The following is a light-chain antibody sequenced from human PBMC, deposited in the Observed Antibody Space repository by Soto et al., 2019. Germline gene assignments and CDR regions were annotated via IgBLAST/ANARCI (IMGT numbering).Light chain of an antibody. Sequence: QAVVTQAPSASASRGASVNLTCTLSSGHSSYAIAWHQLQPEKGPRYLLKINGDGSHNKGDGIPDRFSGSSSGAERFLTISSLQSEDEADYYCQTWGTGIRVFGTGTKVTVL. CDR3: QTWGTGIRV. J-gene: IGLJ1*01. V-gene: IGLV4-69*01. CDR2: INGDGSH. CDR1: SGHSSYA.